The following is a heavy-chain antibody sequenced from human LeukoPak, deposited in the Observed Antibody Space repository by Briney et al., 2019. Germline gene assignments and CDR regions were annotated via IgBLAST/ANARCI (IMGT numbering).Heavy chain of an antibody. V-gene: IGHV4-39*01. CDR3: ARAQEVIVVVVAATGAFDI. J-gene: IGHJ3*02. CDR2: IYYSGST. D-gene: IGHD2-15*01. Sequence: SETLSLTCSVSGGSISSSSYHWGWIRQPPGKGLEWIGSIYYSGSTYYNPSLKSRVTISVDTSKNQFSLKLSSVTAADTAVYYCARAQEVIVVVVAATGAFDIWGRGTVVTVSS. CDR1: GGSISSSSYH.